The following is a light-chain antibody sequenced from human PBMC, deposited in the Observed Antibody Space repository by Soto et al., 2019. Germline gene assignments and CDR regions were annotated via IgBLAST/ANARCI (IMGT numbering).Light chain of an antibody. Sequence: EIVMTQSPATLSVSPGERATLSCRASQSVSSNLAWYQQKPGQAPRLLIYGASTRATGIPARFSGSGSGTEFTLTFSSLQSEDFAVYYCQQYNNWPTLGQGTKV. CDR1: QSVSSN. V-gene: IGKV3-15*01. CDR2: GAS. J-gene: IGKJ1*01. CDR3: QQYNNWPT.